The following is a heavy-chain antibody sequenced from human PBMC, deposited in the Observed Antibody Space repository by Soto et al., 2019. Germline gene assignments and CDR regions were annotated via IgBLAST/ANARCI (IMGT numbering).Heavy chain of an antibody. CDR2: IYWHDDK. CDR3: AHRGGATVGLYYFDC. D-gene: IGHD3-10*01. CDR1: GFSLSTPGVG. V-gene: IGHV2-5*01. Sequence: QITLKESGPTLVKPTQTLTLTCTFSGFSLSTPGVGVNWIRQPPGKALEWLALIYWHDDKRYNPSLKSRLTITKDTSKNQVVLTMANVDPLDTATYYCAHRGGATVGLYYFDCWGQGALVTVSS. J-gene: IGHJ4*02.